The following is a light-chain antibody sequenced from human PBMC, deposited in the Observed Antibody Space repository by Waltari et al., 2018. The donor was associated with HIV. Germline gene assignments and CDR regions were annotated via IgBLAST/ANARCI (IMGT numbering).Light chain of an antibody. J-gene: IGLJ3*02. CDR3: CSYTSAATWV. Sequence: QSALTQPASVSGSRGQSITISCTGTNRDIGSYDFVSWYQQHPGDAPKLISYDVSYRPSWVSDRFSGSKSIHAASLTISGRQADDEADYYCCSYTSAATWVFGGGTKVTVL. V-gene: IGLV2-14*03. CDR1: NRDIGSYDF. CDR2: DVS.